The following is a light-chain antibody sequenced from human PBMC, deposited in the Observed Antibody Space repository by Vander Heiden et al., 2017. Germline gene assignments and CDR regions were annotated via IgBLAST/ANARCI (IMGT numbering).Light chain of an antibody. CDR1: QSVRSSY. J-gene: IGKJ2*03. CDR2: GAS. V-gene: IGKV3-20*01. Sequence: ELVLTQSPGTLSLSPGERATLSCRASQSVRSSYLAWYQQKPDQSPRLLIYGASSRATGIPDRFSGSGSGTDFTLTISRLEPEDFAVYYCQQYGSSPMYSFGQGTKLEIK. CDR3: QQYGSSPMYS.